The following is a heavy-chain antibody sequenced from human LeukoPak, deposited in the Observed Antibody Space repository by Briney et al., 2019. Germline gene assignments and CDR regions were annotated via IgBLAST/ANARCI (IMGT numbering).Heavy chain of an antibody. V-gene: IGHV3-30-3*01. CDR3: ARDQEYSSGWPDY. D-gene: IGHD6-19*01. Sequence: GGSLRLSCAASGFTFSGYAMSWVRQAPGKGLEWVAVISYDGSNKYYADSVKGRFTISRDNSKNTLYLQMNSLRAEDTAVYYCARDQEYSSGWPDYWGQGTLVTVSS. CDR2: ISYDGSNK. CDR1: GFTFSGYA. J-gene: IGHJ4*02.